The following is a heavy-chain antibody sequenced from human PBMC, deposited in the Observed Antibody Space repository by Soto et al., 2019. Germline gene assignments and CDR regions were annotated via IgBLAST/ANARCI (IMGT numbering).Heavy chain of an antibody. J-gene: IGHJ5*02. CDR2: ISSSSSTI. D-gene: IGHD5-12*01. V-gene: IGHV3-48*04. CDR3: ATISLGGLRDTRTKSTRFDP. Sequence: QPGGSLRLSCAASGFTFSSYSMNWVRQAPGKGLEWVSYISSSSSTIYYADSAKGRFTISRDNAKNSLYLQMNSLRAEDTAVYYCATISLGGLRDTRTKSTRFDPWGQGTLVTVSS. CDR1: GFTFSSYS.